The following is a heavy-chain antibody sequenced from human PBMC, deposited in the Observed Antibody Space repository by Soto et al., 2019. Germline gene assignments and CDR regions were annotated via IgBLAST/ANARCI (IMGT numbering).Heavy chain of an antibody. CDR2: INHSGST. D-gene: IGHD6-6*01. V-gene: IGHV4-34*01. J-gene: IGHJ6*02. CDR1: GGSFSGYY. CDR3: ARGPPHLYSSSLLYYYYGMDV. Sequence: SETLSLTCAVYGGSFSGYYLSWIRQPPGKGLECIGEINHSGSTNYNPSLKSRVTISVDTSKNQFSLKLSSVTAADTAVYYCARGPPHLYSSSLLYYYYGMDVWGQGTTVTV.